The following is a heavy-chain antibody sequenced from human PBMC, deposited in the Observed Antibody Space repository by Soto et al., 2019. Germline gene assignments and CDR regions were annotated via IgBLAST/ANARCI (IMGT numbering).Heavy chain of an antibody. CDR2: ISYDGSNK. J-gene: IGHJ4*02. V-gene: IGHV3-30*18. Sequence: GGSLRLSCAASGFTFSSYGMHWVRQAPGKGLEWVAVISYDGSNKYYADSVKGRFTISRDNSKNTLYLQMNSLRAEDTAVYYCAKPYYDYIWGSYRQFDYWGQGTLVTVSS. CDR3: AKPYYDYIWGSYRQFDY. D-gene: IGHD3-16*02. CDR1: GFTFSSYG.